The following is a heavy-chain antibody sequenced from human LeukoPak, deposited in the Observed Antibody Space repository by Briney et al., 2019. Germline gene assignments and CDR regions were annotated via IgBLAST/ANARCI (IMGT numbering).Heavy chain of an antibody. D-gene: IGHD2-15*01. CDR2: IYYSGST. CDR1: GGSISSYY. J-gene: IGHJ5*02. V-gene: IGHV4-59*01. Sequence: PSETLSLTYTVSGGSISSYYWSWIRQPPGKGLEWIGYIYYSGSTNYNPSLKSRVTISVDTSKNQFSLKLSSVTAADTAVYYCAREVVVAANNWFDPWGQGTLVTVSS. CDR3: AREVVVAANNWFDP.